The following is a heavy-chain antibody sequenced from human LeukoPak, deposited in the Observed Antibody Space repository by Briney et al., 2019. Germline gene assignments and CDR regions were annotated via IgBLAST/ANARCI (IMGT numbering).Heavy chain of an antibody. D-gene: IGHD1-26*01. CDR2: ITSNGGNI. Sequence: TGGSLRLSCAASGFTFSDYTMRWVRQAPGKRLEYVSAITSNGGNIHYANSVKGRFTISRDNSKNSLYLQMGGLRTEDMAVYHCARVKAGATISDFYYYYTDVWGKGTTVTVSS. V-gene: IGHV3-64*01. CDR1: GFTFSDYT. J-gene: IGHJ6*03. CDR3: ARVKAGATISDFYYYYTDV.